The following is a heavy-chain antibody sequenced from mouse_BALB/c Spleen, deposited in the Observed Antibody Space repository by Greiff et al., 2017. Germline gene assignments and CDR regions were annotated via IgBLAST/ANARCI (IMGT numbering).Heavy chain of an antibody. J-gene: IGHJ1*01. CDR2: IYPGNSDT. V-gene: IGHV1-5*01. Sequence: VQLQQSGTVLARPGASVKMSCKASGYTFTSYWMHWVKQRPGQGLEWIGAIYPGNSDTSYNQKFKGKAKLTAVTSTSTAYMELSSLTNEDSAVYYCTRSSYYRYDWYFDVWGAGTTVTVAS. CDR1: GYTFTSYW. CDR3: TRSSYYRYDWYFDV. D-gene: IGHD2-14*01.